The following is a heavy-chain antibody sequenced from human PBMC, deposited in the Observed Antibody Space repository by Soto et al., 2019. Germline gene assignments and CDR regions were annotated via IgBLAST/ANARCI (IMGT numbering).Heavy chain of an antibody. CDR2: IYYSGST. CDR3: ARVDLVAAGTGFDY. Sequence: PSETLSLTCTVSGGSISSYYWSWIRQPPGKGLEWIGYIYYSGSTNYNPSLKSRVTISVDTSKNQFSLKLSSVTAADTAVYYCARVDLVAAGTGFDYWGQGTLVTVSS. V-gene: IGHV4-59*01. D-gene: IGHD6-13*01. J-gene: IGHJ4*02. CDR1: GGSISSYY.